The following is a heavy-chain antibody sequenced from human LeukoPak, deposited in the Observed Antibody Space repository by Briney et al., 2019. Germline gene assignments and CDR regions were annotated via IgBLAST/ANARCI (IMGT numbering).Heavy chain of an antibody. CDR1: GFIFSNYW. CDR2: ISSSSSTI. CDR3: ARGIQLWCDY. V-gene: IGHV3-48*01. J-gene: IGHJ4*02. Sequence: GGSLRLSRAASGFIFSNYWMTWVRQAPGKGLEWVSYISSSSSTIYYADSVKGRFTISRDNAKNSLYLQMNSLRAEDTAVYYCARGIQLWCDYWGQGTLVTVSS. D-gene: IGHD5-18*01.